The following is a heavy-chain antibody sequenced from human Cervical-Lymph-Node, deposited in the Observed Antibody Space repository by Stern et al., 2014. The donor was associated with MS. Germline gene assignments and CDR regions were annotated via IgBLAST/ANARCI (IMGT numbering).Heavy chain of an antibody. CDR1: GYSFTNYW. V-gene: IGHV5-51*01. J-gene: IGHJ4*02. D-gene: IGHD6-19*01. CDR3: ARHCAKREQCAFDY. CDR2: IYPGDSDA. Sequence: MQLVQSGAEVKKPGESLKISCKGSGYSFTNYWIGWVRQVPGKGLEWMGIIYPGDSDARYSPSFQGQVTISADKSIRTASLQWSSLKASDTAMYYCARHCAKREQCAFDYWGQGTLVTVSS.